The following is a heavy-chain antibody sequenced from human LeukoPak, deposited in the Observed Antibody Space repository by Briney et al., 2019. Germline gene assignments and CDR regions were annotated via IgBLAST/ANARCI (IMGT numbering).Heavy chain of an antibody. CDR3: AADDLNIGY. CDR2: IVVGSGNT. CDR1: GFTFSNSA. J-gene: IGHJ4*02. D-gene: IGHD2/OR15-2a*01. V-gene: IGHV1-58*02. Sequence: ASVKVSCKASGFTFSNSAIQWVRQARGQRLEWIGWIVVGSGNTDYAQKFQERITITRDMSTRTVYMELSSLRSEDTAVYYCAADDLNIGYWGQGTLVTVSS.